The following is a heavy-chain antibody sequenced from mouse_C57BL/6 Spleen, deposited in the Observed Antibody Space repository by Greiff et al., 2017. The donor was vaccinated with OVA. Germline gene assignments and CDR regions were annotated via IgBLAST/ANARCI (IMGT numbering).Heavy chain of an antibody. CDR3: ARRITTVVAGWYIDV. D-gene: IGHD1-1*01. Sequence: QVQLQQSGPGLVQPSQSLSITCTVSGFSFTSYGVHWVRQSPGKGLEWLGVIWSGGSTYYNAAFISRLSISKDNYKSQVFFKMNSLQADDTAIYNCARRITTVVAGWYIDVWGTGTTGTVSS. CDR2: IWSGGST. CDR1: GFSFTSYG. J-gene: IGHJ1*03. V-gene: IGHV2-2*01.